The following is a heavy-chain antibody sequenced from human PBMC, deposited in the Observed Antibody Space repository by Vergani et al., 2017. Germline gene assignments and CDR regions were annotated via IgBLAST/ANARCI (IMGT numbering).Heavy chain of an antibody. CDR2: IRDKTYNYAT. CDR3: VGGGRGDHGDFWSRLGP. Sequence: EVQLVESGGGLVQPGGSLTLSCAASGFTFSGSAMHWVRQTSGKGLEWIGRIRDKTYNYATAYAVSVKGRFIISRDDSKKTAYLQMNRLTIEDTAVYYCVGGGRGDHGDFWSRLGPWGQGTRVIVSS. CDR1: GFTFSGSA. D-gene: IGHD3-3*01. J-gene: IGHJ5*02. V-gene: IGHV3-73*02.